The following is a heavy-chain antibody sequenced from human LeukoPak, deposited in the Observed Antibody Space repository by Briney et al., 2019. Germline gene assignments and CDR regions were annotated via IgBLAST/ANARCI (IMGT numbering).Heavy chain of an antibody. CDR3: ARAPRFYDRSGHYSAYFDY. CDR2: ISGSGGST. CDR1: GFTFSSYS. J-gene: IGHJ4*02. D-gene: IGHD3-22*01. Sequence: GGSLRLSCAASGFTFSSYSMSWVRQAPGKGLEWVSAISGSGGSTYYADSVKGRFTISRDNSKNTLYLQMNSLRAEDTAVFYCARAPRFYDRSGHYSAYFDYWGQGTLVTVSS. V-gene: IGHV3-23*01.